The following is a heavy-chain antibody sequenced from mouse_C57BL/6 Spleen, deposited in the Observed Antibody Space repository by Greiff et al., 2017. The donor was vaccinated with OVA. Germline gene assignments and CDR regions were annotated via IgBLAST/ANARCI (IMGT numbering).Heavy chain of an antibody. CDR3: ARYMKDGYSFAY. D-gene: IGHD2-3*01. J-gene: IGHJ3*01. V-gene: IGHV7-3*01. CDR1: GFTFTDYY. Sequence: EVKLVESGGGLVQPGGSLSLSCAASGFTFTDYYMSWVRQPPGKALEWLGFIRNKANGYTTEYSASVKGRFTISRDNSQSILYLQMNALRAEDSATYYCARYMKDGYSFAYWGQGTLVTVSA. CDR2: IRNKANGYTT.